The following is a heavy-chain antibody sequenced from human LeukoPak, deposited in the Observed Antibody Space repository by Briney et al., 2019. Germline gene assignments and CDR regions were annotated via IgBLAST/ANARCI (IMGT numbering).Heavy chain of an antibody. CDR2: INPNSGGT. CDR3: ARVYSSSWYYYYGMDV. CDR1: GYIFTDYY. J-gene: IGHJ6*02. V-gene: IGHV1/OR15-1*04. D-gene: IGHD6-13*01. Sequence: ASVKVSCKASGYIFTDYYMHWVRQAPGQELGWMGRINPNSGGTGYAQKFQGRVTMTRNTSISTAYMELSSLRSEDTAVYYCARVYSSSWYYYYGMDVWGQGTTVTVSS.